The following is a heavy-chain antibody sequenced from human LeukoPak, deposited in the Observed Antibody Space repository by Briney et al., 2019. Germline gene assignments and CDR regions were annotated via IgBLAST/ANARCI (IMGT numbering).Heavy chain of an antibody. Sequence: GGSLRVSCAASGFTFTTYWMTWVRQARGKGLEWVANINRDGTQKYYVDSVKGRFSISRDNAQNSLYLHMNGLRAEDTAAYYCARDENQLGSYYYGMDVWGQGTTVTVSS. CDR1: GFTFTTYW. CDR3: ARDENQLGSYYYGMDV. CDR2: INRDGTQK. V-gene: IGHV3-7*01. D-gene: IGHD3-10*01. J-gene: IGHJ6*02.